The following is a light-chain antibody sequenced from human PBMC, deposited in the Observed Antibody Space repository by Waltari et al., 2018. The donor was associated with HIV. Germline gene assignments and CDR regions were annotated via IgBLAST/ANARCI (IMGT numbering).Light chain of an antibody. V-gene: IGKV1-39*01. Sequence: DIQMTQSPSSLSASVGDRVTITCRASQSISSFLNWYQQKPGKAPKLLISVASSLQSGVPSRFSGSGSGTDFPLTISSLQSEDFATYYCQQSYSTPWTFGQGTKVEIK. CDR1: QSISSF. J-gene: IGKJ1*01. CDR2: VAS. CDR3: QQSYSTPWT.